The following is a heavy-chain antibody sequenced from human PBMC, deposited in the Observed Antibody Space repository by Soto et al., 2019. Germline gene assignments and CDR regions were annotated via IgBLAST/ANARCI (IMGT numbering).Heavy chain of an antibody. J-gene: IGHJ4*02. CDR1: GGSVSSGTYG. Sequence: SETLSLTCTVSGGSVSSGTYGWVWIRQPPGKGLEWIGSIHYGGSTYYNPSLKSRVTISVDTSKNQFSLNLISVTAADTAVYYCARDSSIARFIIWRQRPLVTLSS. V-gene: IGHV4-39*02. CDR3: ARDSSIARFII. CDR2: IHYGGST.